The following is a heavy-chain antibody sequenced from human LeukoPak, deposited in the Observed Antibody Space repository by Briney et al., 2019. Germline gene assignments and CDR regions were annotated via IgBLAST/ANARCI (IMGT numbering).Heavy chain of an antibody. J-gene: IGHJ4*02. D-gene: IGHD6-13*01. Sequence: GGSRRLSCAAARFTFRNAWMSWVRQAPGKGLEWVGRTKSKSDGGTTYYAAPVKGRFTISRDDSKNTLYLQMNSLKTEDTAVYYCATDTRTADGLGDYWGQGTLVIVSS. CDR3: ATDTRTADGLGDY. CDR2: TKSKSDGGTT. V-gene: IGHV3-15*01. CDR1: RFTFRNAW.